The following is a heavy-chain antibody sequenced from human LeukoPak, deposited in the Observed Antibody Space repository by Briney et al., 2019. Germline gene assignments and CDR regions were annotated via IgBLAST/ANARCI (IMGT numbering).Heavy chain of an antibody. D-gene: IGHD3-16*01. J-gene: IGHJ4*02. CDR3: ARSMGGYFYDPRASDY. V-gene: IGHV3-48*01. CDR1: GFTFSSYS. CDR2: ISTSSSTI. Sequence: GGSLRLLCAASGFTFSSYSMNWVRQAPGKGLEWVSYISTSSSTIHYADSVKGRFTISRDNAKNSLYLQMNSLRAEDTAVYYCARSMGGYFYDPRASDYWGQGTLVTVSS.